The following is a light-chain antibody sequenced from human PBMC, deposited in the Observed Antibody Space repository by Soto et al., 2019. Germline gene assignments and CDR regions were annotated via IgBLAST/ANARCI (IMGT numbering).Light chain of an antibody. Sequence: EIEMSQSPSSLYASVGDIVTITCRASQSLNRWLAWYQQKPGKAPKLLIYDASSLQSGVPSRFSGSGSGTEFALTISSLQPEDFATYYCQQCNNDPAITFGQGGLLEI. V-gene: IGKV1-5*01. J-gene: IGKJ5*01. CDR3: QQCNNDPAIT. CDR2: DAS. CDR1: QSLNRW.